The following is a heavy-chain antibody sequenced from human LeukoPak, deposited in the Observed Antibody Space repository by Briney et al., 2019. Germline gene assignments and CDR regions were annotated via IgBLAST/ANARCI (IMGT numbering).Heavy chain of an antibody. J-gene: IGHJ4*02. Sequence: GASVKVSCKASGYTFTGYFMHWVRQAPGQGLEWVGWINPNSGGTNYAQKFQDRVTMTRDTSINTAYMELSRLRSDDTAVYYCARDERYDSSGYHFDYWGQGTLVTVSS. D-gene: IGHD3-22*01. V-gene: IGHV1-2*02. CDR2: INPNSGGT. CDR3: ARDERYDSSGYHFDY. CDR1: GYTFTGYF.